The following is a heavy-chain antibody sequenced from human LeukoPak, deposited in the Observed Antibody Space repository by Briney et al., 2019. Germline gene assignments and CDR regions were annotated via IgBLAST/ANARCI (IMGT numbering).Heavy chain of an antibody. J-gene: IGHJ4*02. D-gene: IGHD4-17*01. Sequence: PSETLSLTCTVSDDSISDYYRGWIRQPPGKGLEWIGYIHYTGRTDYSPSLKSRVSLSVDLSKNQFSLELTSVTAADTAIYFCARMVGGDYEDYWGQGTLVTVSS. CDR2: IHYTGRT. CDR1: DDSISDYY. CDR3: ARMVGGDYEDY. V-gene: IGHV4-59*01.